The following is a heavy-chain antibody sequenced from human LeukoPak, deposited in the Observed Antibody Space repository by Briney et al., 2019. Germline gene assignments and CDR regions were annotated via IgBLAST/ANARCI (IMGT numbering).Heavy chain of an antibody. CDR1: GYTFTGYY. J-gene: IGHJ3*02. D-gene: IGHD2-2*01. CDR2: INPNSGGT. CDR3: AREKGSLNIIVVVPAAIDAFDI. Sequence: GASVKVSCKASGYTFTGYYMHWVRQAPGQGLEWMGWINPNSGGTNYAQKFQGRVTMTRDTSISTAYMELSRLRSDDTAVYYCAREKGSLNIIVVVPAAIDAFDIGGQGTMVTVSS. V-gene: IGHV1-2*02.